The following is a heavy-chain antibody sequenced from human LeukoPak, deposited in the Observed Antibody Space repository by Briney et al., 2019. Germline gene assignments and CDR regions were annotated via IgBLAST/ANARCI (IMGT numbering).Heavy chain of an antibody. CDR2: ISGSGSNT. V-gene: IGHV3-23*01. D-gene: IGHD2-2*01. CDR1: GFTFSNYA. Sequence: GGSLRLSCAASGFTFSNYAMTWVRQAPGKGLECVSVISGSGSNTDYADSVKGRFTISRDNSKNTLSLQMNSLRVEDTAEYYCAKFIRGYCSSISCPNWFDSWGQGTLVTVSS. J-gene: IGHJ5*01. CDR3: AKFIRGYCSSISCPNWFDS.